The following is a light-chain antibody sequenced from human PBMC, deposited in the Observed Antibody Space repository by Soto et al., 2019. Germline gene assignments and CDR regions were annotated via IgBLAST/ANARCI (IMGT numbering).Light chain of an antibody. Sequence: DIQMTQSPSTLAASVGDRVSITCRASQSISRQLAWYQQKPGKAPNLLLYQASNLETGVPSRFTGSGSGTEFTITISRLQPDDVSTYSCLQYQSYWTFGQGTKVELK. J-gene: IGKJ1*01. V-gene: IGKV1-5*03. CDR2: QAS. CDR3: LQYQSYWT. CDR1: QSISRQ.